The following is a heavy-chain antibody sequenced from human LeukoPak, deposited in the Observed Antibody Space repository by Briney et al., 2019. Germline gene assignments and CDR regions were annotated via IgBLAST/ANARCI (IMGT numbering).Heavy chain of an antibody. Sequence: GGSLRLSCAASGFTFSSYEMNWVRQAPGKGLEWVSYISSSGSTIYYADSVKGRFTISRDNAKNSLYLQMNSLRAEDTAVYYCARAIVGATSLYFDYWGQGTLVTVSS. J-gene: IGHJ4*02. CDR3: ARAIVGATSLYFDY. CDR2: ISSSGSTI. D-gene: IGHD1-26*01. CDR1: GFTFSSYE. V-gene: IGHV3-48*03.